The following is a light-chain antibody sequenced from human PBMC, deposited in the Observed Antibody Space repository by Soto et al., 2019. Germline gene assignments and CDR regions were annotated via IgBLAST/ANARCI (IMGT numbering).Light chain of an antibody. J-gene: IGKJ4*01. Sequence: EIVMTQSPAKLSVSPGERVTLSCRASQSVRGDLAWYQQKPGQTPRLLIYGASTRAAGLPTRFNGSGSETTFSLSISSLQSEDFGFYYCQQYNELPLTFGGGTRVEI. CDR3: QQYNELPLT. V-gene: IGKV3-15*01. CDR2: GAS. CDR1: QSVRGD.